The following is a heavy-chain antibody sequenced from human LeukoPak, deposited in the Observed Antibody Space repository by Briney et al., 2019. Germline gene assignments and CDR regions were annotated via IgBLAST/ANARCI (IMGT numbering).Heavy chain of an antibody. D-gene: IGHD1-26*01. J-gene: IGHJ4*02. CDR2: INPNSGGT. CDR1: GYTFTGYY. V-gene: IGHV1-2*02. Sequence: GASVTVSCTASGYTFTGYYMHWVGQAPGQGGEGMGWINPNSGGTNYAQKFQGRVTITRDTSISTAYMELSRLRSDDTAVYYCAREEYSGSSDYWGQGTLVTVSS. CDR3: AREEYSGSSDY.